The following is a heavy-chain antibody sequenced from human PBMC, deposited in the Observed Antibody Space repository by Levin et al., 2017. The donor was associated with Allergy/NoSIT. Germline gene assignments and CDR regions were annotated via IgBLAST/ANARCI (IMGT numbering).Heavy chain of an antibody. CDR2: ISYEGSHQ. D-gene: IGHD3-16*01. Sequence: GESLKISCAASGFSFSSSTMHWVRQAPGKGLEWVAVISYEGSHQFYADSVKGRFTISRDNSKNTLYLHMNSLRPEDTAVYYCAREVMSKGNYGMDVWGQGTTVTVSS. CDR3: AREVMSKGNYGMDV. V-gene: IGHV3-30*04. J-gene: IGHJ6*02. CDR1: GFSFSSST.